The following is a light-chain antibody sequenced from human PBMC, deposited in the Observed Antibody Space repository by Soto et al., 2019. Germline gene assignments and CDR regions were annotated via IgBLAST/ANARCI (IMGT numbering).Light chain of an antibody. V-gene: IGLV2-14*01. CDR2: XXX. CDR3: SSYTRSSTRV. J-gene: IGLJ2*01. CDR1: SSDVGGYNY. Sequence: QSALTQPASVSGSPGQSITISCTGTSSDVGGYNYVSWYQQHPGKAPKVMIXXXXXXXXXXXXXXXGSKSGNTASLTISGXXXXXXXXXYCSSYTRSSTRVFGGGTKLTVL.